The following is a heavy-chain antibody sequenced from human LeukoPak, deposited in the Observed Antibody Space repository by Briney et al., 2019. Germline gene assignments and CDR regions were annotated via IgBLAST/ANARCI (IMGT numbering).Heavy chain of an antibody. CDR1: GGSISSYY. J-gene: IGHJ4*02. Sequence: SETLSLTCTVSGGSISSYYWSWIRQPAGKGLEWIGRIYTSGSTNYNPSLKSRVTMSVDASKNQFSLKLSSVTAADTAVYYCARYDSLSGLFDYWGQGTLVTVSS. CDR2: IYTSGST. CDR3: ARYDSLSGLFDY. D-gene: IGHD3-3*01. V-gene: IGHV4-4*07.